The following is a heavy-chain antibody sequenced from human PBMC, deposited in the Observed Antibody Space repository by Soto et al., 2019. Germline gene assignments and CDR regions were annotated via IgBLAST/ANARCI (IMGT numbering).Heavy chain of an antibody. V-gene: IGHV4-39*01. CDR2: IYYSGST. CDR3: ETQEVGGSYVYTFDP. Sequence: SETLSLTCSVSGGSITSSSYYWGLIRQPPGKGLEWIESIYYSGSTYYNPYLKSRVTISVDTSKNQFSLKLSSVTAADTAVYYCETQEVGGSYVYTFDPWGQGTLVTVSS. J-gene: IGHJ5*02. D-gene: IGHD1-26*01. CDR1: GGSITSSSYY.